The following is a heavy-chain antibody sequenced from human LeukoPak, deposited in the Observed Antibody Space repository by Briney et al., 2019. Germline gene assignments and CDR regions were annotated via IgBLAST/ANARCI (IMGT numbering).Heavy chain of an antibody. J-gene: IGHJ4*02. D-gene: IGHD1-26*01. CDR2: IRHDGSNK. CDR3: ARDHWEVVIGLLDY. Sequence: GRSLRLSCAASGITFGSYGMHWVRQAPGKGLEWVAVIRHDGSNKQYADSVKGRFTISRDNSKNTLYLQMNSLRAEDTAVHYCARDHWEVVIGLLDYWGQGTLVTVSS. CDR1: GITFGSYG. V-gene: IGHV3-33*01.